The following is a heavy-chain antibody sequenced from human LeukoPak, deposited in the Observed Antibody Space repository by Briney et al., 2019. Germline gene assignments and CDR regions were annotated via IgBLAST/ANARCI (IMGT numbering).Heavy chain of an antibody. CDR1: GGSISSDY. Sequence: SESLSLTCTVYGGSISSDYLSWVRQPPGKGLEWIGFIYDSGRTSYNPSLKSRVTISGDTSKKQFSLKLSSLSAANTAVYDGARFPNYDDYVTDYWRQGILVTVSS. D-gene: IGHD3-16*01. CDR2: IYDSGRT. V-gene: IGHV4-59*01. CDR3: ARFPNYDDYVTDY. J-gene: IGHJ4*02.